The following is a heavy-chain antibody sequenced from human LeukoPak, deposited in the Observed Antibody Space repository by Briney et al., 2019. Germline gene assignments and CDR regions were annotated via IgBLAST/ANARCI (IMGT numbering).Heavy chain of an antibody. CDR1: GFTFSRYG. CDR2: IWFDGTNE. Sequence: GMSLRLSCAASGFTFSRYGLHWVRQAPGKGLEWVALIWFDGTNENYGDSVNGRFTISRDNSKNTVYLEMSSLRAEDTALYYCARVRDSRDSDAFDTWGQGTMVTISS. V-gene: IGHV3-33*01. J-gene: IGHJ3*02. D-gene: IGHD6-13*01. CDR3: ARVRDSRDSDAFDT.